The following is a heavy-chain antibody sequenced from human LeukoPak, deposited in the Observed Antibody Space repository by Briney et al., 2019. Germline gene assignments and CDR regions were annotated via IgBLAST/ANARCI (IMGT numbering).Heavy chain of an antibody. V-gene: IGHV4-59*01. CDR2: IYYSGST. J-gene: IGHJ3*02. CDR3: ARDRVPASDI. Sequence: SETLSLTCTVSGGSISSYYWSWIRQPPGKGLEWIGYIYYSGSTNYNPSLKSRVTISVDASKNQFSLKLSSVTAADTAVYYCARDRVPASDIWGQGTMVTVSP. D-gene: IGHD2-2*01. CDR1: GGSISSYY.